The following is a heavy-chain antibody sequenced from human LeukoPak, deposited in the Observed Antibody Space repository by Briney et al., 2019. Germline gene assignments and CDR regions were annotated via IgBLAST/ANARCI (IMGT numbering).Heavy chain of an antibody. Sequence: SETLSLTCTVSGGSINNYYWSWIRQPPGKGLEWIGYIYYSGSTNYNPSLKSRVTISVDTSKNQFSLKLSSVTAADTAVYYCARAYDFVDYWGQGTLVTVSS. CDR3: ARAYDFVDY. D-gene: IGHD3-3*01. V-gene: IGHV4-59*01. J-gene: IGHJ4*02. CDR1: GGSINNYY. CDR2: IYYSGST.